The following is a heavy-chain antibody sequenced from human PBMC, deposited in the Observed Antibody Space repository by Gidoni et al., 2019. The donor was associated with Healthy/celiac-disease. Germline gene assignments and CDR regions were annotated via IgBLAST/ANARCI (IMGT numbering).Heavy chain of an antibody. D-gene: IGHD3-10*01. V-gene: IGHV4-4*02. CDR3: ASRRGFSGVEEDGLNY. Sequence: QVQLQESGPGLGNPSGTLSLTCAVSGGSISRSNWWSWVRTTQGKGLEWIGEIYNSGSTNYNPSIKSRVTRSVDKSKKQFSLKLSSVTAADTAGYSCASRRGFSGVEEDGLNYWGQVTLVTVSS. J-gene: IGHJ4*02. CDR2: IYNSGST. CDR1: GGSISRSNW.